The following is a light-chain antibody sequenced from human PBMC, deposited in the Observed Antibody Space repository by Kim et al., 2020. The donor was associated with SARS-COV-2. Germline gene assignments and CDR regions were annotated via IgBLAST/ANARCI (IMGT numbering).Light chain of an antibody. Sequence: TLSASVGDTVTITCRASQSITSGLAWYQQKPGKAPKLLIYLVSNLDSGVPSRFSGSGSGTHFTLTISSLQPDDFATYYCQQHNGFFGGGTKVELK. V-gene: IGKV1-5*01. CDR3: QQHNGF. J-gene: IGKJ4*01. CDR1: QSITSG. CDR2: LVS.